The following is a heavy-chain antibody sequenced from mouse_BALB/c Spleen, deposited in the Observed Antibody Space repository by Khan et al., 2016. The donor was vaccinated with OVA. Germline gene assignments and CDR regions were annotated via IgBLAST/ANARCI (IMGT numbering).Heavy chain of an antibody. D-gene: IGHD1-1*01. V-gene: IGHV1S41*01. CDR3: ARSTYYGSGLYAMDY. CDR1: GYTFTSYW. CDR2: IAPGSGSD. J-gene: IGHJ4*01. Sequence: DLVKPGASVKLSCKASGYTFTSYWINWIKQRPGQGLEWIGRIAPGSGSDYYNDMFKGKATLTIDTSSSTAYIQVRSLSSEDSAVYFCARSTYYGSGLYAMDYWGQGTSVTVSS.